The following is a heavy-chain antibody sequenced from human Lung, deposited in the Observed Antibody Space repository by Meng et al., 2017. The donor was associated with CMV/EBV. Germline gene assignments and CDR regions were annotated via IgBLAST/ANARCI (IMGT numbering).Heavy chain of an antibody. V-gene: IGHV3-21*01. Sequence: GESLKISCAASGFTFSSYSMNWVRQAPGKGLEWVSSISSSSSYIYYADSVKGRFTISRDNAKNSLYLQMNSLRAEDTAVYYCARDLGNSYGYDYYYYYGMDVWXQGTXVTVSS. J-gene: IGHJ6*02. CDR2: ISSSSSYI. CDR3: ARDLGNSYGYDYYYYYGMDV. D-gene: IGHD5-18*01. CDR1: GFTFSSYS.